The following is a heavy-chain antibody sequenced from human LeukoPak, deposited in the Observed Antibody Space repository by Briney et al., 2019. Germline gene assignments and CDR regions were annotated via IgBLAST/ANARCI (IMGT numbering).Heavy chain of an antibody. J-gene: IGHJ3*02. CDR2: MNNSIATK. CDR3: VRDGSGSYDGAFDI. V-gene: IGHV3-48*03. Sequence: GGSLRLSCATSGFTFSNYEMNWVRQAPGKGLEWVSYMNNSIATKYYSDAVKSRFTVSRNNAKNSLYLQMDSLTAEDTAVYFCVRDGSGSYDGAFDIWGQGTMVTVSS. CDR1: GFTFSNYE. D-gene: IGHD3-10*01.